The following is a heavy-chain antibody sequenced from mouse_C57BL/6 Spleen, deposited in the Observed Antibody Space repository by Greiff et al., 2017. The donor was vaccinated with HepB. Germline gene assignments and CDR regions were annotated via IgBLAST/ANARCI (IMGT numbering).Heavy chain of an antibody. V-gene: IGHV1-15*01. CDR2: IDPETGGT. CDR3: TRVTGRWFAY. CDR1: GYTFTDYE. J-gene: IGHJ3*01. Sequence: VKLVESGAELVRPGASVTLSCKASGYTFTDYEMHWVKQTPVHGLEWIGAIDPETGGTAYNQKFKGKAILTAAPSPSTAYMPLPSLTSEDSAVYYCTRVTGRWFAYWGQGTLVTVSA. D-gene: IGHD2-3*01.